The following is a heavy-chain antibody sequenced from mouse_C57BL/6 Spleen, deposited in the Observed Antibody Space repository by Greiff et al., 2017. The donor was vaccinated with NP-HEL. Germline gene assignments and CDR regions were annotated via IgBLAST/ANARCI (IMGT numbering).Heavy chain of an antibody. Sequence: QVQLQQPGAELVRPGSSVKLSCKASGYTFTSYWMHWVKQRPIQGLEWIGNIDPSDSEPHYNQKFKDKATLTVDKSSSTAYMQLSSLTSEDSAVYYCARAITTVVATDYFDYGGQGTTLTVSS. CDR3: ARAITTVVATDYFDY. D-gene: IGHD1-1*01. J-gene: IGHJ2*01. CDR2: IDPSDSEP. V-gene: IGHV1-52*01. CDR1: GYTFTSYW.